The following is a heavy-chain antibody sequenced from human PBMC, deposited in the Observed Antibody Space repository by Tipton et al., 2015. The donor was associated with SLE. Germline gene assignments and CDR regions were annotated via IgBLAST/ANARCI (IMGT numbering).Heavy chain of an antibody. CDR3: AKHSAGLSYFDF. V-gene: IGHV3-23*03. D-gene: IGHD4/OR15-4a*01. Sequence: SLRLSCAGSGFTFGDSAMAWVRRGPGKGLEWVSVIYSGDSGAVYPDSVKGRFTISRDDSKSTVFLQMDGLRAEDTAIYYCAKHSAGLSYFDFWGRGALVTVSS. CDR1: GFTFGDSA. J-gene: IGHJ4*02. CDR2: IYSGDSGA.